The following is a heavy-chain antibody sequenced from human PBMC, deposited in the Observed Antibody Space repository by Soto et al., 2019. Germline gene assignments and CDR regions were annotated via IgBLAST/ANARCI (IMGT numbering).Heavy chain of an antibody. J-gene: IGHJ6*02. V-gene: IGHV3-30*03. CDR2: ISYDGSNK. CDR1: GFTFSSYG. Sequence: QVQLVESGGGVVQPGRSLRLSCAASGFTFSSYGMHWVRQAPGKGLEWVAVISYDGSNKYYADSVKGRFTISRDNSKNTLYLQMNSLRAEDTAVYYCARDPGTYYDFWSGSYYYGMDVWGQGTTVTVSS. CDR3: ARDPGTYYDFWSGSYYYGMDV. D-gene: IGHD3-3*01.